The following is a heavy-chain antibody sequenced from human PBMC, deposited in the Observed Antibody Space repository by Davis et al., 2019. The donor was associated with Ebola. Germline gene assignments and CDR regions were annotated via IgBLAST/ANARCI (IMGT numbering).Heavy chain of an antibody. V-gene: IGHV3-7*01. J-gene: IGHJ4*02. D-gene: IGHD6-19*01. CDR3: ARWQWLVRTFDY. CDR2: IRQDGSEK. CDR1: GFSVSDKY. Sequence: GGSLRLSCAGSGFSVSDKYMSWVRQAPGKGLEWVASIRQDGSEKYYVDSVKGRFTISRDNAKNSLYLQMNSLRAEDTAVYYCARWQWLVRTFDYWGQGTLVTVSS.